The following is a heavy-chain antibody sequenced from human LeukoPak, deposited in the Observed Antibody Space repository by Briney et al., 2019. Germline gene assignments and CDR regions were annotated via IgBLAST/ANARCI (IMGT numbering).Heavy chain of an antibody. CDR2: INPNSGDT. Sequence: ASVKVSCKASGYTFTGYYIHWVRQAPGQGLEWMGWINPNSGDTNYAQKFRGWVTMTRDTSISTAYMELSRLKFDDTAVYYCARGYSSGWSHCDYWGQGTLVTVSS. J-gene: IGHJ4*02. D-gene: IGHD6-19*01. CDR3: ARGYSSGWSHCDY. V-gene: IGHV1-2*04. CDR1: GYTFTGYY.